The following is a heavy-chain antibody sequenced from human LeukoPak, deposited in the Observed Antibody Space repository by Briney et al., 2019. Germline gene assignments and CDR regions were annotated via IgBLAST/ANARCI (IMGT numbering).Heavy chain of an antibody. CDR1: GFTFSSYG. CDR2: IWYDGSNK. Sequence: PGRSLRLSCAASGFTFSSYGMRWVRQAPGKGLEWVAVIWYDGSNKYYADSVKGRFTISRDNSKNTLYLQMNSLRAEGTAVYYCARDEEGYFDYWGQGTLVTVSS. V-gene: IGHV3-33*01. CDR3: ARDEEGYFDY. J-gene: IGHJ4*02.